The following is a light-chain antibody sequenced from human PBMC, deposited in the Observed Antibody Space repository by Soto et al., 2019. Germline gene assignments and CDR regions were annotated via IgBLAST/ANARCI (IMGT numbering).Light chain of an antibody. J-gene: IGKJ5*01. CDR2: DAS. Sequence: EIVLTQSPATLSLSPGERATLSCRASQSVSSYLAWYQQKPGQAPRLLIYDASNRATGIPARFSGSGSGTDVTLTISRLEPEEFAVYNCQQRSNWPITFGQGTRLEIK. CDR1: QSVSSY. CDR3: QQRSNWPIT. V-gene: IGKV3-11*01.